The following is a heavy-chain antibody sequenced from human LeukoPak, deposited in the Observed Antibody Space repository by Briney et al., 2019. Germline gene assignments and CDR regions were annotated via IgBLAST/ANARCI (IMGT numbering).Heavy chain of an antibody. Sequence: VGSLRLSCEGSAFISSGHWMNWGRQTPGKGLEWVASIKEDRSERQYVNSVKGRFSISRKNIKGSLFLQLNSLRAETTAVYYLARYLGYCTNGVCHMRFDYWGQGTLVAVSS. CDR1: AFISSGHW. V-gene: IGHV3-7*03. J-gene: IGHJ4*02. CDR3: ARYLGYCTNGVCHMRFDY. D-gene: IGHD2-8*01. CDR2: IKEDRSER.